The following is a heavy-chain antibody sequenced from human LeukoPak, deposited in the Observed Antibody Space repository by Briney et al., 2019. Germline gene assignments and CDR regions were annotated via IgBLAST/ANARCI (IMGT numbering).Heavy chain of an antibody. CDR3: AKGTGASAWLADY. D-gene: IGHD6-19*01. CDR1: GFTFSSYS. CDR2: ISGSGSSI. V-gene: IGHV3-48*01. Sequence: GGSLRLSCAASGFTFSSYSMTWIRQAPGKGLEWVSYISGSGSSIDYADSVGGRFTIYRDSAKNSVYLQMNNLRAEDTAVYYCAKGTGASAWLADYWGQGTLVTVSS. J-gene: IGHJ4*02.